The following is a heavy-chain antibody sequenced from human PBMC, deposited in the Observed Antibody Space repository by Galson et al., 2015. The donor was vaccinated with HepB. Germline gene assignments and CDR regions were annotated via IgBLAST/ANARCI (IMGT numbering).Heavy chain of an antibody. Sequence: QSGAEVKKPGESLRISCKVSGYTLTELSMHWVRQAPGKGLEWMGGFDPEDGEAIYAQKFQGRVTMTEDTSTDTAYMELSSLRSEDTAVYYCATGWSSSSWQSHRGGQTDYWGQGTLVTVSS. V-gene: IGHV1-24*01. D-gene: IGHD6-13*01. CDR1: GYTLTELS. CDR2: FDPEDGEA. CDR3: ATGWSSSSWQSHRGGQTDY. J-gene: IGHJ4*02.